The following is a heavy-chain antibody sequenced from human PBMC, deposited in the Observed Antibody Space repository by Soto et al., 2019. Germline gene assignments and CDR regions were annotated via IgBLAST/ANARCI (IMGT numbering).Heavy chain of an antibody. CDR1: GYSFTSHG. J-gene: IGHJ6*03. V-gene: IGHV1-18*01. CDR3: AGIVRGDNIDYYHYMDV. Sequence: QVQLVQSGAEVKKPGASVKVSCKASGYSFTSHGISWVRQAPGQGLGGMAWISASNGDTNYAQKFPGRVTVTTDTQAGTDLNELCRLRSEDTAVDYCAGIVRGDNIDYYHYMDVWGKGTTVTVSS. CDR2: ISASNGDT. D-gene: IGHD1-1*01.